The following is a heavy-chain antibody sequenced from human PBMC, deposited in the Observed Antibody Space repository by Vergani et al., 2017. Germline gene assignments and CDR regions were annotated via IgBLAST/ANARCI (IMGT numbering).Heavy chain of an antibody. CDR3: ARGIPSVVVPAGIDY. CDR1: GGSFSGYY. CDR2: INHSGST. Sequence: QVQLQQWGAGLLKPSETLSLTCAVYGGSFSGYYWSWIRQPPGKGLEWIGEINHSGSTNYNPSLKSRVTISVDTSKNQFSLKLSSVTAADTAVYYCARGIPSVVVPAGIDYWGQGTLVTVSS. V-gene: IGHV4-34*01. D-gene: IGHD2-2*01. J-gene: IGHJ4*02.